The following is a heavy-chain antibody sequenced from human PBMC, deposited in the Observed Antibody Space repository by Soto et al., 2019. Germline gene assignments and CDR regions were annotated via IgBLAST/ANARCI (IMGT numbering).Heavy chain of an antibody. J-gene: IGHJ6*02. Sequence: QVQLVQSGAEVKKPGASVKVSCKASGYTFTDYYIHWVRQAPGQGLEWMGWVNPNNGGTNYAQKFQGWVTMTRDTSISTVYMELSSLKSDDMAVYYCAREGAATANYGMDVWGQGTTVTVSS. CDR2: VNPNNGGT. D-gene: IGHD2-15*01. V-gene: IGHV1-2*04. CDR3: AREGAATANYGMDV. CDR1: GYTFTDYY.